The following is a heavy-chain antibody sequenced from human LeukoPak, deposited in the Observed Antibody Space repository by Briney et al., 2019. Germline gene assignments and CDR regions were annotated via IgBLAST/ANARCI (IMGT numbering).Heavy chain of an antibody. D-gene: IGHD3-9*01. CDR3: ASGTWDTYYDILTGLDY. V-gene: IGHV1-46*01. CDR1: GYTFTSYY. Sequence: ASVKVSCKASGYTFTSYYMHWVRQAPGQGLEWMGIINPSGGSTSYAQKFQGRVTMTRDTSTSTVYMELSSLRSEDTAVYYCASGTWDTYYDILTGLDYWGQGTLVTVSS. J-gene: IGHJ4*02. CDR2: INPSGGST.